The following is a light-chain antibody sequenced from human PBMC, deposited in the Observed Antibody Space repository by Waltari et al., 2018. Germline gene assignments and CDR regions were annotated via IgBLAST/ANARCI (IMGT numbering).Light chain of an antibody. J-gene: IGLJ3*02. V-gene: IGLV10-54*01. CDR3: SAWDSSLSGWV. CDR1: SNNVGNPG. Sequence: QAGLTQPPSVSKGLRQTATLTCTGNSNNVGNPGAAWPQQHQGHPPKLLTYRSNNRPSGSSERLSASRAGNTASLTITGLQPEDEGYYYCSAWDSSLSGWVFGGGTKLTVL. CDR2: RSN.